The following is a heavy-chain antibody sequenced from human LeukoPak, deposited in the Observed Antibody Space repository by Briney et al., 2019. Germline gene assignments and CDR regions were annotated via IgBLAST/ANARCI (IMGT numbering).Heavy chain of an antibody. D-gene: IGHD6-13*01. CDR2: IKSKTDGGTT. V-gene: IGHV3-15*01. J-gene: IGHJ6*02. CDR3: TTHSSSWYYYYYGMDV. CDR1: GFTFSNAW. Sequence: PGGSLRLSCAASGFTFSNAWMSWVRQAPGKGLEWVGRIKSKTDGGTTDYAAPVKGKFTISRDDSKNTLYLQMNSLKTEDTAVYYCTTHSSSWYYYYYGMDVWGQGTTVTVSS.